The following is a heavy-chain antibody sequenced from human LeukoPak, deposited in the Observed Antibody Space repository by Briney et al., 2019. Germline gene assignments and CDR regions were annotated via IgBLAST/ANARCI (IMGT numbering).Heavy chain of an antibody. CDR2: ISSSSSYI. CDR1: GFTFSSYS. Sequence: GGSLRLSCAASGFTFSSYSMNWVGQAPGKGLEWVSSISSSSSYIYYADSVKGRLTISRDNAKNSLYLQMNSLRAEDTAVYYCARDLPPAVAPTYYFDYWGQGTLVTVSS. D-gene: IGHD6-19*01. CDR3: ARDLPPAVAPTYYFDY. J-gene: IGHJ4*02. V-gene: IGHV3-21*01.